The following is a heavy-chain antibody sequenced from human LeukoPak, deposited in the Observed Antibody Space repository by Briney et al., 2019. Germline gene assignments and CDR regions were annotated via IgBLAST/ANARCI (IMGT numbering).Heavy chain of an antibody. J-gene: IGHJ6*03. Sequence: SETLSLTCSVSGGSISGYYWSWIRQPPGKGLEWIGYIYYSGSTNYNPSLKTRVTISVDTSKNQFSLKLSSVTAEDTAVYYCARARGSGSGYMDVWGKGTTVTISS. CDR3: ARARGSGSGYMDV. V-gene: IGHV4-59*01. CDR2: IYYSGST. D-gene: IGHD3-10*01. CDR1: GGSISGYY.